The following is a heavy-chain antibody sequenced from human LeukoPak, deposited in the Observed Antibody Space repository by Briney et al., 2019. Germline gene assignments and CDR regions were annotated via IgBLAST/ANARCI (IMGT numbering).Heavy chain of an antibody. D-gene: IGHD2-15*01. CDR1: GFTFGSYT. CDR3: AKTTTGYSSGRYPAWPIDY. Sequence: GGSLRLSCSASGFTFGSYTMYWVRQAPGKGLEWVSGIFGSGGSAHYADSVKGRFTISRDNSKNTVYLQMDSLRVEDTAIYYCAKTTTGYSSGRYPAWPIDYWGQGTLVTVSS. J-gene: IGHJ4*02. CDR2: IFGSGGSA. V-gene: IGHV3-23*01.